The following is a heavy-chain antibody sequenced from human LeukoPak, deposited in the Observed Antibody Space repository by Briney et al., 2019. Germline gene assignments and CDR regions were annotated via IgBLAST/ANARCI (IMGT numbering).Heavy chain of an antibody. CDR3: ATQTYSSGWYKNFQH. D-gene: IGHD6-19*01. V-gene: IGHV3-23*01. Sequence: GGSLRLSCAASGFTFSSYAMSWVRQAPGKGLEWVSAISGSGGSTYYADSVKGRFTISRDNSKNTLYLQMNSLRAEDTAVYYCATQTYSSGWYKNFQHWGQGTLVTVSS. CDR1: GFTFSSYA. J-gene: IGHJ1*01. CDR2: ISGSGGST.